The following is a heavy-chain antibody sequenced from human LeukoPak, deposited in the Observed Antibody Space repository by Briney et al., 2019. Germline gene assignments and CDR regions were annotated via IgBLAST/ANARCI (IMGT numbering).Heavy chain of an antibody. J-gene: IGHJ3*02. CDR2: LSYDGSNK. D-gene: IGHD4-17*01. CDR1: GFPFSSYG. V-gene: IGHV3-30*18. Sequence: PGGSLRLSCAASGFPFSSYGMHWVRQAPGKGLEWVAVLSYDGSNKFYAESVKGRFTISRDNSKSTSYLQMNSLRADDTAVYYCVKDLGGTVTPSDTFHIWGQGTMVTVSS. CDR3: VKDLGGTVTPSDTFHI.